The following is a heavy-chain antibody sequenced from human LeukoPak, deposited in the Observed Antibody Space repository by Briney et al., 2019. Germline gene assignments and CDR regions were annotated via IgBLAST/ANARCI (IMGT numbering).Heavy chain of an antibody. CDR1: GGSISSGGYY. Sequence: SETLSLTCTVSGGSISSGGYYWSWIRQHPGKGLEWIGYIYYSGSTYYNPSLKSRVTISVDTSKNQFSLKLSSVTAADTAVYYCARFDYGLPGRYYWGQGTLVTVSS. J-gene: IGHJ4*02. V-gene: IGHV4-31*03. CDR2: IYYSGST. CDR3: ARFDYGLPGRYY. D-gene: IGHD4-17*01.